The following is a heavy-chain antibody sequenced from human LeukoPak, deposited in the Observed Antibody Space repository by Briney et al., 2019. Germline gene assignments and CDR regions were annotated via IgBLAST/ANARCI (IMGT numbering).Heavy chain of an antibody. J-gene: IGHJ5*02. D-gene: IGHD3-9*01. CDR1: GGSFSGYY. Sequence: KPSETLSLTCAVYGGSFSGYYWSWIRQPPGKGLEWIGEINHSGSTNYNPSLKSRVTISVDTSKNQFSLKLSSVTAADTAVYYCARQLRYFDWLPAWFDPWGQGTLVTVSS. CDR2: INHSGST. V-gene: IGHV4-34*01. CDR3: ARQLRYFDWLPAWFDP.